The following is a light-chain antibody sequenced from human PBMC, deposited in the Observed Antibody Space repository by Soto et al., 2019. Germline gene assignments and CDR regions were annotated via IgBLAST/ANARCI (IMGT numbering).Light chain of an antibody. J-gene: IGKJ2*01. CDR1: QSVTNW. CDR3: QQYTTSPYT. CDR2: DAS. V-gene: IGKV1-5*01. Sequence: DIQMTQSPSTLSASVGDRVTITCRASQSVTNWLAWYQQKPVKAPNLLTYDASRLQSGIPSRFSGSGSGTEFTLTISSLQPDDFATYYCQQYTTSPYTFGQGTKLEIK.